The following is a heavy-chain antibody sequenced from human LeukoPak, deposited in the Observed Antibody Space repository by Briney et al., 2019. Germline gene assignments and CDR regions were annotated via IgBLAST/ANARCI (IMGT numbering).Heavy chain of an antibody. CDR2: VTGGGTGT. Sequence: GGSLRLSCAASGFTFSNYGMCWIRQAPGEGLEWVSAVTGGGTGTYYADSVKGRFTISRDNSKNTLYLQMNSLRAEDTAVYFCAKRYYGSETYFALDIWGQGTVVTVSS. CDR1: GFTFSNYG. J-gene: IGHJ3*02. V-gene: IGHV3-23*01. D-gene: IGHD3-10*01. CDR3: AKRYYGSETYFALDI.